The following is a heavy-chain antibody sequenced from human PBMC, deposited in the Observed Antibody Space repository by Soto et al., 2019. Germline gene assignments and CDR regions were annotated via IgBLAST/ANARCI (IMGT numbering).Heavy chain of an antibody. CDR2: INSDGSTT. Sequence: EVQLVESGGDLVQPGGSLRLSCAASGFTFGSYWMHWVRQAPGKGLVWVSRINSDGSTTNYGDSVKGRFTISRDNAKSKRHLQLNSLRDEDTAVYSCARAGWYRSDDWGQGTLLTVSS. CDR3: ARAGWYRSDD. D-gene: IGHD2-15*01. CDR1: GFTFGSYW. V-gene: IGHV3-74*01. J-gene: IGHJ1*01.